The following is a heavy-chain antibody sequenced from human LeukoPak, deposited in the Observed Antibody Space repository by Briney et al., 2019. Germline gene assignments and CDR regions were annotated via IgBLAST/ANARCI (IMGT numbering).Heavy chain of an antibody. Sequence: GGSLRLSCAASGFTFSSHGMNWVRQAPGKGLEGVSGISPSGGITYYTDSVKGRFTISRDNSKNTQSLQMNSLRAEDTAVYYCAKEVGTLVFDYWGQGTLVTVSS. J-gene: IGHJ4*02. CDR2: ISPSGGIT. V-gene: IGHV3-23*01. CDR1: GFTFSSHG. D-gene: IGHD2-21*02. CDR3: AKEVGTLVFDY.